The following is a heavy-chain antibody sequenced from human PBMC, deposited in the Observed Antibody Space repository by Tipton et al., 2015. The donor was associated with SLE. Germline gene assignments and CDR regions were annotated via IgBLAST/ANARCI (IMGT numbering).Heavy chain of an antibody. Sequence: TLSLTCTVSGGSISSYYWSWIRQPPGKGLEWIGYIYYSGSTNYNPSLKSRVTTSVDTSKNQFSLKLSSVTAADTAVYYCARHVTYYGSGRVWFDPWGQGTLVTVSS. V-gene: IGHV4-59*08. CDR3: ARHVTYYGSGRVWFDP. D-gene: IGHD3-10*01. CDR1: GGSISSYY. CDR2: IYYSGST. J-gene: IGHJ5*02.